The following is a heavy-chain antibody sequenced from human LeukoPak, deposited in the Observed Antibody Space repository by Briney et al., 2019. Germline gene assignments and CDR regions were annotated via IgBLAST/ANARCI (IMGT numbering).Heavy chain of an antibody. CDR1: GFMFGGYA. CDR2: IRSKSYGGTT. V-gene: IGHV3-49*04. Sequence: PGGSLRLSCTASGFMFGGYAVSWVRQAPGMGLEWVGFIRSKSYGGTTEYAASVKGRFTISRDDSKSIAYLQMNSLKTEDTAVYYCSRAVAHLDYWGQGTLVTVSS. J-gene: IGHJ4*02. CDR3: SRAVAHLDY. D-gene: IGHD4-23*01.